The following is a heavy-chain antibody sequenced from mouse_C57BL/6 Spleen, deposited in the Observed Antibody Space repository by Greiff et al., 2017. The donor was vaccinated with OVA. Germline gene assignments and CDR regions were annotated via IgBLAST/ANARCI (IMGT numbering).Heavy chain of an antibody. V-gene: IGHV1-52*01. CDR2: IDPSDSGT. CDR1: GYTFTSYW. Sequence: VQLKQPGAELVRPGSSVKLSCKASGYTFTSYWMHWVKQRPIQGLEWIGNIDPSDSGTHYNQKFKGKATLTVDKSSSTAYMQLSSLTSEDSAVYYCVRSAASEGYFDVWGTGTTVTVSS. CDR3: VRSAASEGYFDV. J-gene: IGHJ1*03.